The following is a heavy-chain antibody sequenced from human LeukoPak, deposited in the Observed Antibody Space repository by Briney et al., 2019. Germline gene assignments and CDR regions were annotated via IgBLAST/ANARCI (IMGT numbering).Heavy chain of an antibody. CDR1: GGSISSYY. J-gene: IGHJ5*02. CDR2: IYHSGST. D-gene: IGHD6-13*01. V-gene: IGHV4-59*01. Sequence: SETLSLTCTVSGGSISSYYWSWIRQPPGKGLEWIGYIYHSGSTNYNPSLKSRVTISVDTSKNQFSLKLSSVTAADTAVYYCAREWAAAGFDPWGQGTLVTVSS. CDR3: AREWAAAGFDP.